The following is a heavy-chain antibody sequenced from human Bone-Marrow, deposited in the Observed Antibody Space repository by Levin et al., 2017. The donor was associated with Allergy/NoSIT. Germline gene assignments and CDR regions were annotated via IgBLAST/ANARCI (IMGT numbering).Heavy chain of an antibody. Sequence: SETLSLTCTVSGGSISSGSYYWSWIRQPAGKGLEWIGRIYTSGSTNYNPSLKSRVTISVDTSKNQFSLKLSSVTAADTAVYYCARGLDDCSSTSCYAHYDYMDVWGKGTTVTVSS. CDR2: IYTSGST. CDR1: GGSISSGSYY. CDR3: ARGLDDCSSTSCYAHYDYMDV. J-gene: IGHJ6*03. V-gene: IGHV4-61*02. D-gene: IGHD2-2*01.